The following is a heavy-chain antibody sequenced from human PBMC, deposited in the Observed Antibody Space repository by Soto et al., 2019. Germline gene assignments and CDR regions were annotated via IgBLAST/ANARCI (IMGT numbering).Heavy chain of an antibody. CDR2: ISSSSSTI. J-gene: IGHJ3*02. D-gene: IGHD2-8*01. V-gene: IGHV3-48*02. CDR3: ARGGGIVLMVYAIRAFDI. CDR1: GFTFSSYS. Sequence: HPGGSLRLSCAASGFTFSSYSMNWVRQAPGKGLEWVSYISSSSSTIYYADSVKGRFTISRDNAKNSLYLQMNSLRDEDTAVYYCARGGGIVLMVYAIRAFDIWGQGTMVTV.